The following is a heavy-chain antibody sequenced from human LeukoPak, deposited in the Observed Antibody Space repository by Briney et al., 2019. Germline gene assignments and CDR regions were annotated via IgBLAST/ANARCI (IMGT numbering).Heavy chain of an antibody. Sequence: GGSLRLSCAASGLTFSSYAISWVRQAPGKGLEWVSGISGSGGSTDYADSVKGRFTISRDNSKNTLYLQMNSLRAEDTAVYYCAKDRTRTTVTTLDYWSQGTLVTVSS. V-gene: IGHV3-23*01. D-gene: IGHD4-17*01. J-gene: IGHJ4*02. CDR1: GLTFSSYA. CDR2: ISGSGGST. CDR3: AKDRTRTTVTTLDY.